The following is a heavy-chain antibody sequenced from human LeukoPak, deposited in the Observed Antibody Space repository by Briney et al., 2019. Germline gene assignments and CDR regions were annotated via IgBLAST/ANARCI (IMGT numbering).Heavy chain of an antibody. CDR1: GFSLSTSGVG. D-gene: IGHD3-9*01. J-gene: IGHJ4*02. V-gene: IGHV2-5*01. CDR3: AHRQGNDCDILTGYDY. Sequence: SGPTLVNPTQTLTLTCTFSGFSLSTSGVGVGWIRQPPGKALEWLALIYWNDDKRYSPSLKSRLTITKDTSKNQVVLTMTNMDPVDTATYYCAHRQGNDCDILTGYDYWGQGTLVTVSS. CDR2: IYWNDDK.